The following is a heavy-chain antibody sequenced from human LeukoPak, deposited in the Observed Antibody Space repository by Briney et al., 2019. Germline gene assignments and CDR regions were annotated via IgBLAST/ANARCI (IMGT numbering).Heavy chain of an antibody. V-gene: IGHV3-23*01. Sequence: GGSLRLSCAASGFTFSSYAMSWVRQAPGKGLEWVSAISGSGGSTYYADSVKGRFTISRDNSKNTLYLQMNSLRAEDTAVYYCARDMAYDILAGYPDYWGQGTLVTVSS. CDR3: ARDMAYDILAGYPDY. J-gene: IGHJ4*02. CDR2: ISGSGGST. CDR1: GFTFSSYA. D-gene: IGHD3-9*01.